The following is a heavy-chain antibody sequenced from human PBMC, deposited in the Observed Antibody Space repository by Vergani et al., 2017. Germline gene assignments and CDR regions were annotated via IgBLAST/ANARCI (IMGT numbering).Heavy chain of an antibody. J-gene: IGHJ6*02. D-gene: IGHD5-24*01. Sequence: QVQLVQSGAEVKKPGSSVKVSCKASGGTFSSYAISWVRQAPGQGLEWMGRIIPILGIANYAQKFQGRVTITADKSTSTAYMELSSLRSEDTAVYYCARDDPLEMADQGFGYYGMDVWGQGTTVTVSS. CDR3: ARDDPLEMADQGFGYYGMDV. CDR1: GGTFSSYA. CDR2: IIPILGIA. V-gene: IGHV1-69*04.